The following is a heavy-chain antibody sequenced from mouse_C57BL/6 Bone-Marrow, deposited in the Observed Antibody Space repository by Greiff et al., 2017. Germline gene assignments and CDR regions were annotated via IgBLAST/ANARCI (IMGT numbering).Heavy chain of an antibody. CDR3: AIERRKLDGSSSFFAY. CDR2: ILPGSGST. CDR1: GYTFTGYW. D-gene: IGHD1-1*01. J-gene: IGHJ3*01. Sequence: QVQLKESGAELMKPGASVKLSCKATGYTFTGYWIEWVKQRPGHGLEWIGEILPGSGSTNYNEKFKGKATFTADTSSNTAYMQLSSLTTQDSAIYYCAIERRKLDGSSSFFAYWGQGTLVTVSA. V-gene: IGHV1-9*01.